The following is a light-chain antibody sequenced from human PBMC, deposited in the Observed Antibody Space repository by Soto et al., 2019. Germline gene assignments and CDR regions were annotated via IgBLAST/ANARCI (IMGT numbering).Light chain of an antibody. Sequence: DIQMTQSPSTLSASVGDRVSITCRASQSINTWLAWYQQKPGKAPKVLIYDASSLESGVPSRFSGSGSGTEFTLTNSDLQPDYFATYFCQQYDTYHTFGQGTK. CDR3: QQYDTYHT. CDR1: QSINTW. CDR2: DAS. V-gene: IGKV1-5*01. J-gene: IGKJ2*01.